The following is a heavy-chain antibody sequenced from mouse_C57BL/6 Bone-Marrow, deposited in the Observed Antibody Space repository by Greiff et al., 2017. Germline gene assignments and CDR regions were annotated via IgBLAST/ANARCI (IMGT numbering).Heavy chain of an antibody. J-gene: IGHJ2*01. CDR3: SREGDYYGSSYGDY. CDR2: IDPSDSYT. D-gene: IGHD1-1*01. V-gene: IGHV1-69*01. CDR1: GYTFTSYW. Sequence: QVQLQQPGAELVMPGASVKLSCKASGYTFTSYWMHWVKQRPGQGLEWIGEIDPSDSYTNYNQKFKGKSTLTVDKSSSTAYMQLSSLTSEDSAVYYCSREGDYYGSSYGDYWGQGTTLTVSS.